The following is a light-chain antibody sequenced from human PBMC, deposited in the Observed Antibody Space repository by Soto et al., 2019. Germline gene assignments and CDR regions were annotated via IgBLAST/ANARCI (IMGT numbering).Light chain of an antibody. CDR1: QSVSSN. V-gene: IGKV3-15*01. CDR2: GAS. CDR3: HESNNWPPLT. J-gene: IGKJ4*01. Sequence: EIVMTQSPATLSASPGERATLSCRASQSVSSNLAWYQQKPCQAPRLLIHGASTRATGIPARFSGSGSGTEFTPTISSLQPDDFAVYFCHESNNWPPLTFGGGTKVEIK.